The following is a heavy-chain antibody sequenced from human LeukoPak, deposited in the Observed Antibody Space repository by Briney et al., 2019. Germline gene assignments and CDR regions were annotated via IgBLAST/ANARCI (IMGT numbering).Heavy chain of an antibody. J-gene: IGHJ4*02. Sequence: GGSLRLSCAASGFTFSSYEMNWVRQAPGKGLEWVSYISSSGSTIYYADCVKGRFTISRDNAKNSLYLQMNSLRAEDTAVYYCARASSRGLGQDFDYWGQGTLVTVSS. CDR2: ISSSGSTI. V-gene: IGHV3-48*03. CDR3: ARASSRGLGQDFDY. D-gene: IGHD3-10*01. CDR1: GFTFSSYE.